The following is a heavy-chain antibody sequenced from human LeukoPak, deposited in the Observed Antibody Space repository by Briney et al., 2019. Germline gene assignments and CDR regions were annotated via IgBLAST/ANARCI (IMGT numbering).Heavy chain of an antibody. V-gene: IGHV3-21*01. CDR2: ISSSSSYI. CDR3: ARVSSLYSGYDPYNWFDP. CDR1: GFTFSSYS. D-gene: IGHD5-12*01. Sequence: GGSLRLSCAASGFTFSSYSMNWVRQAPGKGLEWVSSISSSSSYIYYADSVKGRFTISRDNARNSLYLQMNSLRAEDTAVYYCARVSSLYSGYDPYNWFDPWGQGTLVTVSS. J-gene: IGHJ5*02.